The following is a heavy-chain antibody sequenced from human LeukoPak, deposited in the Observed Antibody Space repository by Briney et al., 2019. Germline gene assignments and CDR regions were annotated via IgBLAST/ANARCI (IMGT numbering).Heavy chain of an antibody. Sequence: GGSLRLSCAASGFTFSSSAMSWVRQAPGKGLEWVSCISDRSNYIYYADSVKGRFIISRDNAKNSLYLELNSLRAEGTAVYHCVRDSDTYGDHTTRRFDSWGQGTLVTVSS. CDR3: VRDSDTYGDHTTRRFDS. D-gene: IGHD4-17*01. CDR1: GFTFSSSA. V-gene: IGHV3-21*01. CDR2: ISDRSNYI. J-gene: IGHJ4*02.